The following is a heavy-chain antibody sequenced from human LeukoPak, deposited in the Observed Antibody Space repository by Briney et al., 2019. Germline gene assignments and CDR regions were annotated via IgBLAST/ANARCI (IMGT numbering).Heavy chain of an antibody. CDR3: ARDPGFWSGYCTYYYYGMDV. CDR2: IYYSGST. Sequence: SETLSLTCTVSGGSVSSGSYYWSWIRQPPGKGLEWIGYIYYSGSTNYNPSLKSRVTISVDTSKNQFSLKLSSVTAADTAVYYCARDPGFWSGYCTYYYYGMDVWGQGTTVTVSS. J-gene: IGHJ6*02. D-gene: IGHD3-3*01. V-gene: IGHV4-61*01. CDR1: GGSVSSGSYY.